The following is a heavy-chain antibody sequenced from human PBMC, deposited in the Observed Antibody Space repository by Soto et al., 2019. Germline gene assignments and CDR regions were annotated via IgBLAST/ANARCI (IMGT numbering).Heavy chain of an antibody. D-gene: IGHD4-4*01. CDR1: GYRFTSYW. CDR2: IYPGDSDT. J-gene: IGHJ6*03. V-gene: IGHV5-51*01. CDR3: ARQRGATVTTSTPDYYYYMDV. Sequence: GESLKISSKGSGYRFTSYWIGWVRQMPGKGLEWMGIIYPGDSDTRYSPSFQGQVTISADKSISTAYLQWSSLKASDTAMYYCARQRGATVTTSTPDYYYYMDVWGKGTTVTVSS.